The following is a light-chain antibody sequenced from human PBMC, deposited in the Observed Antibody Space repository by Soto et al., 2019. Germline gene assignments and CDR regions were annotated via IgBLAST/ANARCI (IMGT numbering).Light chain of an antibody. CDR3: AAWDDSLNGPV. CDR2: GNG. CDR1: SSNIGSHT. J-gene: IGLJ3*02. V-gene: IGLV1-44*01. Sequence: QSVLTQPPSASGTPGQRVAISCSGSSSNIGSHTVNWYQQLPGTAPKLLIYGNGKRPSGVPDRFSASMSGTSASLAISGLESEDEVDSYCAAWDDSLNGPVFGGGTKLTVL.